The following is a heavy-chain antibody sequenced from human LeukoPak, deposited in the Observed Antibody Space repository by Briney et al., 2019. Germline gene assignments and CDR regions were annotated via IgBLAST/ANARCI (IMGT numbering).Heavy chain of an antibody. CDR2: ISYSGST. Sequence: SETLSLTCTVSGGSISGYYWSWIRQSPGKELDWIGYISYSGSTNFNPSLKSRVTISVDTSKNQFSLKLSSVTAADTAVYYCAGQAVTTTGVDYWGQGTLVTVSS. CDR3: AGQAVTTTGVDY. J-gene: IGHJ4*02. CDR1: GGSISGYY. V-gene: IGHV4-59*08. D-gene: IGHD4-17*01.